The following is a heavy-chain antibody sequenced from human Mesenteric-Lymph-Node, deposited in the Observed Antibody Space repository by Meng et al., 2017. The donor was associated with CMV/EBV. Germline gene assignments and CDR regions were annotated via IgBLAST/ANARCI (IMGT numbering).Heavy chain of an antibody. CDR1: GSTFRSSA. V-gene: IGHV3-30*04. CDR2: ISYDGNDK. J-gene: IGHJ4*02. Sequence: GESLKISCTASGSTFRSSAMHWVRQAPGKGLDWVAVISYDGNDKYYADSVKGRFTISRDNSKNTLFLQMSSLRIEDTAVYYCARGDYGGSHASDYWGQGTLVTVSS. CDR3: ARGDYGGSHASDY. D-gene: IGHD4/OR15-4a*01.